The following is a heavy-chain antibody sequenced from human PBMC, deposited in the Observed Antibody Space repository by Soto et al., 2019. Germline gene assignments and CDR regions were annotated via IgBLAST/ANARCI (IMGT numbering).Heavy chain of an antibody. D-gene: IGHD3-10*01. J-gene: IGHJ4*02. CDR3: ASDSHAVDLGY. Sequence: LRLSCAASGFSFSDSYMSWIRQAPGKGLEWVSYISRGGSVIYYADSVKGRFTISRDDAKNSLYLQMNSLRAEDTAIYYCASDSHAVDLGYWGQGTLVTVSS. CDR2: ISRGGSVI. CDR1: GFSFSDSY. V-gene: IGHV3-11*01.